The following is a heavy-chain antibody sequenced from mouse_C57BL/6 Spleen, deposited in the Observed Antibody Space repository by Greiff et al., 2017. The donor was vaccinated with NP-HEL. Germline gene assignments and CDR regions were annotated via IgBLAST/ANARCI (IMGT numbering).Heavy chain of an antibody. CDR3: ARSPYYGSRYYYAMDY. D-gene: IGHD1-1*01. CDR2: FNPSNGGT. V-gene: IGHV1-53*01. CDR1: GYNFTSYW. Sequence: QVQLQQPGTELVKPGASVKLSCKASGYNFTSYWMHWVKQRPGQGLEWIGNFNPSNGGTNYNEKFKSKATLTVDKSSSTAYMQLSSLTSEDSAVYYCARSPYYGSRYYYAMDYWGQGTSVTVAS. J-gene: IGHJ4*01.